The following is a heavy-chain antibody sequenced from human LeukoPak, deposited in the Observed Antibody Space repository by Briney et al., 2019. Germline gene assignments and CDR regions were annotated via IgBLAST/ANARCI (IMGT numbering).Heavy chain of an antibody. CDR1: GFTFSSYA. Sequence: QPGGSLRLSCAASGFTFSSYAMSWVRQAPGKGLVWVSRIKSDGSNTRYADSVKGRFTISRDNAKNTLYLQMNNLRAEDTAVYYCAREQHSSSWDWGQGTLVTVFS. D-gene: IGHD6-13*01. CDR2: IKSDGSNT. V-gene: IGHV3-74*01. J-gene: IGHJ4*02. CDR3: AREQHSSSWD.